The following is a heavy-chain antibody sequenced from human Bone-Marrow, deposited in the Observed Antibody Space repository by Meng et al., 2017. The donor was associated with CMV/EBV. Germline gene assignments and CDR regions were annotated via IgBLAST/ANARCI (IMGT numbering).Heavy chain of an antibody. CDR2: IYYSGTT. CDR3: SRQTHYSTQVY. V-gene: IGHV4-39*01. J-gene: IGHJ4*02. CDR1: GGSISSSTYY. Sequence: GSLRLSCTVSGGSISSSTYYWGWIRQPPGKGLEWIGTIYYSGTTYYNPSLKSRVTISVDTSKNQFPLKLSSVTAADTPVYYCSRQTHYSTQVYWGQGTLVTVSS. D-gene: IGHD6-13*01.